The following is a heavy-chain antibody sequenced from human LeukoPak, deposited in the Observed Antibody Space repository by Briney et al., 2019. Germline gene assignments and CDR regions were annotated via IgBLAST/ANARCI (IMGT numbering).Heavy chain of an antibody. Sequence: PGGSLRLSCAASGFTVSSNYTSWVRQAPGKGLEWVANIKQDGSEKYYVDSVKGRFTISRDNAKNSLYLQMNSLRAEDTAVYYCARGLAVPRTRRFDYWGQGTLVTVSS. V-gene: IGHV3-7*01. CDR3: ARGLAVPRTRRFDY. CDR1: GFTVSSNY. CDR2: IKQDGSEK. J-gene: IGHJ4*02. D-gene: IGHD6-19*01.